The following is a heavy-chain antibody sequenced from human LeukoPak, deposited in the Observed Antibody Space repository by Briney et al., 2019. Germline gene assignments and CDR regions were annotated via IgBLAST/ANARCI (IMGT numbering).Heavy chain of an antibody. Sequence: PSETLSLTCTVSGGSISSYYWSWIRQPPGKGLEWIGYLYYSGSTNYNPSLKSRVTISVDTSKNQFSLKLSSVTAADTAVYFCARLRVSGSYLYYFDYWGQGTLVTVSS. CDR3: ARLRVSGSYLYYFDY. CDR2: LYYSGST. CDR1: GGSISSYY. J-gene: IGHJ4*02. D-gene: IGHD1-26*01. V-gene: IGHV4-59*08.